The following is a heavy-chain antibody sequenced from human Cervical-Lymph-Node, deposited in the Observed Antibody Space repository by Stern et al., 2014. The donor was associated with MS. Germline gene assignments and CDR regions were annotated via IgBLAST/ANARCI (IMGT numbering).Heavy chain of an antibody. CDR2: INTNTRNP. Sequence: VQLVESGSELKKPGASVKLSCKASGYTFTNNAINWVRQAAGQGLEWMGWINTNTRNPTYAQDFTGRFVFSLDTSVSTAYLQINSLKTEDTAVYYCARVARSAYHIDYWGQGTLVTVS. J-gene: IGHJ4*02. V-gene: IGHV7-4-1*02. CDR3: ARVARSAYHIDY. D-gene: IGHD3-16*01. CDR1: GYTFTNNA.